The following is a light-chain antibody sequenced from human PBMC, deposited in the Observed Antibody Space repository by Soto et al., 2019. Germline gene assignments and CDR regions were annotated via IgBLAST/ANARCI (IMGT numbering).Light chain of an antibody. CDR3: QQSHSSPFT. V-gene: IGKV1-39*01. CDR2: AAS. CDR1: QSISDH. J-gene: IGKJ3*01. Sequence: DIQMTQSPFSLSASLGDRVTITCRASQSISDHLNWYQQKPGKGPKLLIFAASSLQVGVPSRFRGSGSGTEFTLTISSLQPEDFATYFCQQSHSSPFTFGPGTTVDIK.